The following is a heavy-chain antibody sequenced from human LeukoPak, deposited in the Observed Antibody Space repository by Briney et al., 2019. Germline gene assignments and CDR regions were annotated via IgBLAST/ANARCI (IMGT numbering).Heavy chain of an antibody. V-gene: IGHV3-23*01. J-gene: IGHJ4*02. Sequence: GGSLRLSCAASGFTFSTYAMTWVRQAPGKGLEWVSTISSSGHRTYYADSVKGQFTISRDNSQNTVSLQMNSLRAEDTAVYYCAKEGTLYDSGGYMDYWGQGTLVTVSS. D-gene: IGHD3-3*01. CDR3: AKEGTLYDSGGYMDY. CDR2: ISSSGHRT. CDR1: GFTFSTYA.